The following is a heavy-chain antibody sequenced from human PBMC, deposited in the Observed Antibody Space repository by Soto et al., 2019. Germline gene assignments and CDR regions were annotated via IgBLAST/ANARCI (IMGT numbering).Heavy chain of an antibody. V-gene: IGHV4-31*03. Sequence: SETLSLTCTVSGGSISSGGYYWSWIRQHPGKGLEWIGEINHSGSTNYNPSLKSRVTISVDTSKNQFSLKLSSVTAADTAVYYCARDSMVRFTRWGQGTLVTVSS. J-gene: IGHJ4*02. CDR1: GGSISSGGYY. D-gene: IGHD3-10*01. CDR2: INHSGST. CDR3: ARDSMVRFTR.